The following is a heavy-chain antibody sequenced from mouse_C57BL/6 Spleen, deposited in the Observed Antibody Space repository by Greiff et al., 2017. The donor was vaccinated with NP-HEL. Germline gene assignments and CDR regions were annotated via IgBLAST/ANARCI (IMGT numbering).Heavy chain of an antibody. D-gene: IGHD6-5*01. CDR3: VRQEEGLCFDY. J-gene: IGHJ2*01. Sequence: EVQLVESGGGLVQPKGSLKLSCAASGFSFNTYAMNWVRQAPGKGLEWVARIRSKSNNYATYYADSVKDRFTISRDDSESMLYLQMNNLKTEDTAMYYCVRQEEGLCFDYWGQGTTLTVSS. V-gene: IGHV10-1*01. CDR2: IRSKSNNYAT. CDR1: GFSFNTYA.